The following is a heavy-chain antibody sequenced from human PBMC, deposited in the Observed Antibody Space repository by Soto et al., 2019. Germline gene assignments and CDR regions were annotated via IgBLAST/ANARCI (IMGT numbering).Heavy chain of an antibody. CDR3: AKGRSYYYYYGVDV. CDR2: IIDSGAST. V-gene: IGHV3-23*01. J-gene: IGHJ6*02. Sequence: PGGSLRLSCAGSGGTFSSCAMGWVRQAPGKGLEWVSDIIDSGASTYYADSVKGRFTISRDNSKSTLYLQMNSLRAEDTALYYCAKGRSYYYYYGVDVWGQGTTVTVSS. CDR1: GGTFSSCA.